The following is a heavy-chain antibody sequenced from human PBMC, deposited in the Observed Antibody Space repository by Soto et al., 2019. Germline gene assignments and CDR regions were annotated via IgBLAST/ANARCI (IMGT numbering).Heavy chain of an antibody. Sequence: QVQLQESGPGLVKPSQTLSLTCTVSGGSISSGGYYWSWIRQHPGKGLEWIGYIYYSGSTYYNPSLKSRVTISIDTSKNQFSLKLSSVTAADTAVYYCARASDSGYDYFGSKGYAFDIWGQGTMVTVSS. CDR3: ARASDSGYDYFGSKGYAFDI. CDR1: GGSISSGGYY. V-gene: IGHV4-31*03. J-gene: IGHJ3*02. D-gene: IGHD5-12*01. CDR2: IYYSGST.